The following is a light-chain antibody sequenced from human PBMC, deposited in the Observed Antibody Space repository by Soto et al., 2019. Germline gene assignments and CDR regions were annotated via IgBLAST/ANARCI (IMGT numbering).Light chain of an antibody. CDR3: QQSYSTLYT. Sequence: DIQMTQSPSSLYASVGVRVTITCRASQSISSYLNWYQQKPGKAPKLLIYAASSLQSGVPSRFSGSGSGTDFTLTISSLQPEDFATYYCQQSYSTLYTFGQGTKLEIK. V-gene: IGKV1-39*01. J-gene: IGKJ2*01. CDR1: QSISSY. CDR2: AAS.